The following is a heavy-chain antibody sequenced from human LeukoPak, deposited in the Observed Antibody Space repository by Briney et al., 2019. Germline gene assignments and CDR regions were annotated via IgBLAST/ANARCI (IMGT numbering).Heavy chain of an antibody. D-gene: IGHD3-10*02. Sequence: GGTLRLSCAASGFTFSSYGMSWVRQAPGRGLEWVSAISATGSSTYYADSVRGRSTIANDNAKNSSHLQMNMLTAETTVVYYGAELGITMIGGVWGEASTVSISS. V-gene: IGHV3-23*01. CDR3: AELGITMIGGV. CDR1: GFTFSSYG. CDR2: ISATGSST. J-gene: IGHJ6*01.